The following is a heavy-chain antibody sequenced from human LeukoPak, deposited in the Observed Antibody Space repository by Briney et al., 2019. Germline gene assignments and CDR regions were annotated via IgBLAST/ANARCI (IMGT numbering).Heavy chain of an antibody. Sequence: GGSLRLSCAASGFTFSNAWMSWVRQAPGKGLEWVGRIKSKTDGGTTDYAAPVKGRFTISRDDSKNTLYLQMNSLKTEDTAVYYCTTEDDYGGNFSVYWGQGTLVTVSS. D-gene: IGHD4-23*01. CDR3: TTEDDYGGNFSVY. V-gene: IGHV3-15*01. CDR2: IKSKTDGGTT. J-gene: IGHJ4*02. CDR1: GFTFSNAW.